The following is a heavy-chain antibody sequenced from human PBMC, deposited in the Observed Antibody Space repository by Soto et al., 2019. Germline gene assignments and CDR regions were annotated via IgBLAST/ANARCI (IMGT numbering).Heavy chain of an antibody. Sequence: PGGSLRLSCAASGFTFSDYYMSWIRQAPGKGLEWVSYISSSGSTIYYADSVKGRFTISRDNAKNSLYLQMNSLRAEDTAVYYCARDSTVTTSYYYYYMDVWGKGTTVTVSS. D-gene: IGHD4-4*01. CDR2: ISSSGSTI. V-gene: IGHV3-11*01. J-gene: IGHJ6*03. CDR3: ARDSTVTTSYYYYYMDV. CDR1: GFTFSDYY.